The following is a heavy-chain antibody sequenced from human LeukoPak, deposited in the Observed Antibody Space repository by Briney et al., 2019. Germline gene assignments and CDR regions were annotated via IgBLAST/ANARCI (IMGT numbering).Heavy chain of an antibody. V-gene: IGHV4-34*01. CDR2: VNHSGST. D-gene: IGHD4-17*01. Sequence: PSETLSLTCAVYGGSFSGYYWNWIRQPPRKGLEWIGEVNHSGSTHYNPSLKSRVTMSVDTSKNQFSMKLSSVTAADTAVYYCARDETTPLPGAYWGQGTLVTVSS. J-gene: IGHJ4*02. CDR1: GGSFSGYY. CDR3: ARDETTPLPGAY.